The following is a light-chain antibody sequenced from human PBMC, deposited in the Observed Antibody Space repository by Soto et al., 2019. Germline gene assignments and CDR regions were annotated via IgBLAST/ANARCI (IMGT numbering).Light chain of an antibody. CDR3: SSYTSSSTDV. Sequence: QSALTQPASVYGSPGQSITISCTGTSSDVGGYNYVSWYQQHPGKAPKLMIYDVSNRPSGVSNRFSGSKSGDTASLTISGLQAEDEADYYCSSYTSSSTDVFGTGTKVTV. J-gene: IGLJ1*01. V-gene: IGLV2-14*01. CDR1: SSDVGGYNY. CDR2: DVS.